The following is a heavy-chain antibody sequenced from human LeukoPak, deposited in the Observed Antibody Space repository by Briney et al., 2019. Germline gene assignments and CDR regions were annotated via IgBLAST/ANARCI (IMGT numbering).Heavy chain of an antibody. CDR2: IKQDGSEK. V-gene: IGHV3-7*01. CDR1: GFTFSSYW. CDR3: ARDYAIFGVVTPMDY. Sequence: GGSLRLSCTASGFTFSSYWMSWVRQAPGKGLEWVANIKQDGSEKYYVDSVKGRFTISRDNAKNSLYLQMNSLRAEDTAVYYCARDYAIFGVVTPMDYWGQGTLVTVSS. D-gene: IGHD3-3*01. J-gene: IGHJ4*02.